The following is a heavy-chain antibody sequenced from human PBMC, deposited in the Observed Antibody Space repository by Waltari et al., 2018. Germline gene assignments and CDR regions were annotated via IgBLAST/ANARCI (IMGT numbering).Heavy chain of an antibody. D-gene: IGHD6-19*01. CDR2: IYSGGST. V-gene: IGHV3-53*01. Sequence: EVQLVESGGGLIQPGGSLRLSCAASGFTVSSNYMSWVRQAPGKGLEWVSVIYSGGSTYYADSVKGRFTISRDNSKNTLYLQMNSLRAEDTAVYYCARNYVAVADLTWYFDLWGRGTLVTVSS. J-gene: IGHJ2*01. CDR3: ARNYVAVADLTWYFDL. CDR1: GFTVSSNY.